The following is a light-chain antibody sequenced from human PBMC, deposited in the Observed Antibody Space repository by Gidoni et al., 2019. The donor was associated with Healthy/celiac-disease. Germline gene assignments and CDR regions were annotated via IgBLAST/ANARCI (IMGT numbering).Light chain of an antibody. Sequence: DIQMTQSPSSLSASVGDRVTITCRASQSISSYLNWYQQKPGKAPTLLLYAASSLQSGVPSRFSGSGSGTAFTLTISSLLPEDFATYYCQQSYSTLPWTFGQGTKVEIK. CDR2: AAS. CDR3: QQSYSTLPWT. CDR1: QSISSY. V-gene: IGKV1-39*01. J-gene: IGKJ1*01.